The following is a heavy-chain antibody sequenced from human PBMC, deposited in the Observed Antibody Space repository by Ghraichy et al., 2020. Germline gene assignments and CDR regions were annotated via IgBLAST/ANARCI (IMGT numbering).Heavy chain of an antibody. CDR2: ISGNSNSI. CDR1: GFTLGSYS. D-gene: IGHD4-17*01. CDR3: GRDRGYGSHYYMDV. J-gene: IGHJ6*03. Sequence: GGSLRLSCAASGFTLGSYSLNWVRQAPGKGLEWVSYISGNSNSIHYADSVKGRFTISRDNAKNSLYLQMNSLRDEDTAVYYCGRDRGYGSHYYMDVWGKGTTVTV. V-gene: IGHV3-48*02.